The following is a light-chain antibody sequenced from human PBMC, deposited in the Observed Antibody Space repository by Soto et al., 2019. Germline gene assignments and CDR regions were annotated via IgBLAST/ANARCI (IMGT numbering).Light chain of an antibody. J-gene: IGKJ1*01. V-gene: IGKV3-20*01. CDR2: AAS. CDR1: QRVSNNY. CDR3: QQCGSKGT. Sequence: ELVLPQSPGTLSLSDGERATLSWRASQRVSNNYLAWYQHKPGQAPSLLIYAASNRATGIPDRFSGSGSGTDFTLTITRLEPEDFAWYYCQQCGSKGTFGQGTKVDIK.